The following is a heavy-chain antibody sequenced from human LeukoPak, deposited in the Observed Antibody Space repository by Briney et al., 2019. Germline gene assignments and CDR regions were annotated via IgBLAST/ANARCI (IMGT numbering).Heavy chain of an antibody. D-gene: IGHD4-23*01. J-gene: IGHJ4*02. CDR1: GYTFTSYD. CDR2: MNPNSGNT. Sequence: ASVKVYCKASGYTFTSYDINWVRQATGQGLEWMGWMNPNSGNTGYAQKFQGRVTMTRNTSISTAYMELSSLRSEDTAVYYCARGRKAPGVKNYYFDYWGQGTLVTVSS. V-gene: IGHV1-8*01. CDR3: ARGRKAPGVKNYYFDY.